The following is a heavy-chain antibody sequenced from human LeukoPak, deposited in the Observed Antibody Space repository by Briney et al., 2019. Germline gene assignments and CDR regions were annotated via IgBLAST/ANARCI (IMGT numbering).Heavy chain of an antibody. CDR2: IYYSGST. V-gene: IGHV4-59*01. CDR1: GGSISSYY. D-gene: IGHD6-19*01. J-gene: IGHJ3*02. Sequence: SETLSLTCTVSGGSISSYYWGWFRQPPGKGLEWIGYIYYSGSTNYNPSLKSRVTISVDTSENQFSLKLSSVTTADTAVYYCARGLAGYSGGDDAFDTWGQGTMVTVSS. CDR3: ARGLAGYSGGDDAFDT.